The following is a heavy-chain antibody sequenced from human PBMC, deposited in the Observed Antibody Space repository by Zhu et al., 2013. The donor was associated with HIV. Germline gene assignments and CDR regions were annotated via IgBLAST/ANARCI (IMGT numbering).Heavy chain of an antibody. D-gene: IGHD3-3*01. Sequence: QVQLVQSGAEVKKPGSSVKVSCKASGGPFSTYDIVWVRQAPGHGLEWMGRIIPISGTTNYAQKFRDTVTITADESTSTAFMELSSLSSDDTAIYYCAKTRGWSGYSVGDAFEIWGQGTMVTVSS. CDR1: GGPFSTYD. J-gene: IGHJ3*02. V-gene: IGHV1-69*01. CDR3: AKTRGWSGYSVGDAFEI. CDR2: IIPISGTT.